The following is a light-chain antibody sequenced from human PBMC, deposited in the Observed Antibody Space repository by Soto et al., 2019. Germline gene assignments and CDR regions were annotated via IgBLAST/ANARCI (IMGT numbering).Light chain of an antibody. J-gene: IGLJ3*02. V-gene: IGLV1-40*01. Sequence: QSVLTQPPSVSGAPGQRVTNSCTGSSSNIGAGYDVHWYQQLPGTAPKLLIYGNSNRPSGVPDRFSGSKSGTSASLAITGLQAEDEADYYCQSYDSSLSGSVFGGRTKLT. CDR2: GNS. CDR3: QSYDSSLSGSV. CDR1: SSNIGAGYD.